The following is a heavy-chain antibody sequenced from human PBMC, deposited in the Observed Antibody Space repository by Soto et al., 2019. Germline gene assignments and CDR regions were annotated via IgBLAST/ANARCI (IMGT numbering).Heavy chain of an antibody. Sequence: GGSLRLSCAASGFSFNKYAMHWVRQAPGTGLEYVSGISDTGGSTSHADSVKGRFTISRDNSKETLFLQMNSLRPQDTAVYYCLKGSRGEFSYYYNCLDVWGQGTTVTVSS. CDR3: LKGSRGEFSYYYNCLDV. CDR1: GFSFNKYA. CDR2: ISDTGGST. J-gene: IGHJ6*02. V-gene: IGHV3-64D*06. D-gene: IGHD3-16*01.